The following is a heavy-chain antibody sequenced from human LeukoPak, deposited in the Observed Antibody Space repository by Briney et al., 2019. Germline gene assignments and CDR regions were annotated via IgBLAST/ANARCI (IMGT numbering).Heavy chain of an antibody. Sequence: GGSLRLSCAASGFTSSSYAMSWVRQAPGKGLEWVSAISGSGGSTYYADSVKGRFTISRDNSKNTLYLQMNSLRAEDTAVYYCAKGGVDYSNYNWFDPWGQGTLVTVSS. CDR3: AKGGVDYSNYNWFDP. D-gene: IGHD4-11*01. J-gene: IGHJ5*02. V-gene: IGHV3-23*01. CDR1: GFTSSSYA. CDR2: ISGSGGST.